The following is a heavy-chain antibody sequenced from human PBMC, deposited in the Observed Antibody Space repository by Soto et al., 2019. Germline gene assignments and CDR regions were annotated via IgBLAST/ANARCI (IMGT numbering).Heavy chain of an antibody. V-gene: IGHV4-30-2*01. CDR3: ERASTGTFIR. CDR2: IYHSGST. J-gene: IGHJ4*02. CDR1: GGSISSGGYS. D-gene: IGHD1-7*01. Sequence: SETLSLTCAVSGGSISSGGYSWSWIRQPPGKGLEWIGYIYHSGSTYYNPSLKSRVTISVDRSKNQFSLKLSSVTAADTAVYYCERASTGTFIRWGQGTLVTVSS.